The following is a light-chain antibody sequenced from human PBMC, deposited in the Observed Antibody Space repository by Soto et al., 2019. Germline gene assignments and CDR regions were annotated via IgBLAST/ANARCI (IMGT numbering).Light chain of an antibody. Sequence: ETVMTQSPATLSVSPGERATLSCRASQSVSSNLAWYQQKPGQAPSLLIYDASTRATGIPARFSGSGSGTEFTLTISSLQSEDFAVYYCQQYIHWPPVTFGGGTKVEIK. CDR2: DAS. J-gene: IGKJ4*01. CDR1: QSVSSN. V-gene: IGKV3-15*01. CDR3: QQYIHWPPVT.